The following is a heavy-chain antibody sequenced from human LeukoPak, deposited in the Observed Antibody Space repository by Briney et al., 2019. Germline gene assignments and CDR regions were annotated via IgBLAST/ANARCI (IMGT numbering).Heavy chain of an antibody. CDR2: IYYSGST. V-gene: IGHV4-39*07. CDR3: ARGGNWNWFDP. Sequence: SETLSLTCTVSGGSISSSSYYWGWIRQPPGKGLEWIGSIYYSGSTNYNPSLKSRVTISVDTSKNQFSLKLSSVTAADTAVYYCARGGNWNWFDPWGQGTLVTVSS. CDR1: GGSISSSSYY. D-gene: IGHD1-20*01. J-gene: IGHJ5*02.